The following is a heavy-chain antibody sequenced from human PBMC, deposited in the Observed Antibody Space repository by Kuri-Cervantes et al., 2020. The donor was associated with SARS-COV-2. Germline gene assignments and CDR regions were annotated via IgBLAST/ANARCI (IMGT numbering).Heavy chain of an antibody. J-gene: IGHJ6*02. CDR3: ARGAAAADHFFYGMDV. Sequence: GGSLRLSCAASGFTFSNFGMHWVRRAPGKGLEWVTLISYDGSDKYYADSVKGRFTISRDNSKSTLFLQMNSLRAEDTAEYYCARGAAAADHFFYGMDVWGRGTTVTVSS. CDR1: GFTFSNFG. CDR2: ISYDGSDK. V-gene: IGHV3-30*03. D-gene: IGHD6-13*01.